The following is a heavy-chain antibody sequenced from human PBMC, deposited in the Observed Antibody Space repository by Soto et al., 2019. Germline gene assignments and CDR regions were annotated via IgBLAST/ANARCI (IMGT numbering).Heavy chain of an antibody. Sequence: QVQLVQSGAEVKKPGSSVKVSCKASGGTFSSYAISWVRQAPGQGLEWMGGIIHIFGTANYAQKFQGRVTITADKSTSTAYMELSSLRSEDTAVYYCASGVWECSGGSCYWFDPWGQGTLVTVSS. V-gene: IGHV1-69*06. CDR3: ASGVWECSGGSCYWFDP. CDR2: IIHIFGTA. J-gene: IGHJ5*02. D-gene: IGHD2-15*01. CDR1: GGTFSSYA.